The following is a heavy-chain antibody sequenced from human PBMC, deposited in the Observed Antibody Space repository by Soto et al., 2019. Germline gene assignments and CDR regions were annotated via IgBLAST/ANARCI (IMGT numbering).Heavy chain of an antibody. D-gene: IGHD3-3*01. CDR1: GGTFSSYA. Sequence: SVKVSCKASGGTFSSYAISWVRQAPGQGLEWMGGIIPIFGTANYAQKFQGRVTITADESTSTAYMELSSLRSEDTAVYYCARDQYDFWIGSAGGSEGSGMDVWRQGTTVTVSS. V-gene: IGHV1-69*13. CDR3: ARDQYDFWIGSAGGSEGSGMDV. CDR2: IIPIFGTA. J-gene: IGHJ6*02.